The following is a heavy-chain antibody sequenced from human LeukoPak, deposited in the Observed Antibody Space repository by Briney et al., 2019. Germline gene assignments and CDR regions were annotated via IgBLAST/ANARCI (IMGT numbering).Heavy chain of an antibody. CDR3: ATDRSIGEAGDSC. V-gene: IGHV3-23*01. CDR1: GGSISSTTYY. D-gene: IGHD6-13*01. Sequence: ETLSLTCTVSGGSISSTTYYWGWIRRPPGKGLEWVSAISGSGGSTYYADSVKGRFTISRDNSKNTLYLQMNSLRAEDTAVYYCATDRSIGEAGDSCWGQGTPVTVSS. J-gene: IGHJ4*02. CDR2: ISGSGGST.